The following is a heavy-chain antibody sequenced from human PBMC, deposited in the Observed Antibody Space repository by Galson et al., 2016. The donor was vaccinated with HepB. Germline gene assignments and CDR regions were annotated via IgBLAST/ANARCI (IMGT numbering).Heavy chain of an antibody. CDR2: ISAYTGNT. Sequence: SVKVSCKTSGYTFTSYGISWVRQAPGQGLEWMGWISAYTGNTNYAQKLQGRVTMTTDTSTSTAYMELRSLRSDDTAVYYCARDQGGAINYYYYGMDVWGQGTTVTVSS. D-gene: IGHD3-16*01. V-gene: IGHV1-18*01. CDR3: ARDQGGAINYYYYGMDV. J-gene: IGHJ6*02. CDR1: GYTFTSYG.